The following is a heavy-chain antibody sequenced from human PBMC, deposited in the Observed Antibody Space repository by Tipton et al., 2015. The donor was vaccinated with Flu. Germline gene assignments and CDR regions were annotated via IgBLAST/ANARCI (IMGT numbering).Heavy chain of an antibody. CDR3: ARDQVSPHLTYGMDV. V-gene: IGHV4-61*01. CDR2: IYYSGST. J-gene: IGHJ6*02. CDR1: GGSVSSGSCY. Sequence: TLSLTCTVSGGSVSSGSCYWSWIRQPPGKGLEWIGYIYYSGSTNYNPSLKSRVTISVDTSKNQFSLKLSSVAAADTAVYYCARDQVSPHLTYGMDVWGQGTTVTVSS. D-gene: IGHD2-21*01.